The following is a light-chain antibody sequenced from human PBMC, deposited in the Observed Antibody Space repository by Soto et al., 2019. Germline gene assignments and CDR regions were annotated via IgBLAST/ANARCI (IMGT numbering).Light chain of an antibody. CDR2: DVS. Sequence: QSVLTQPRSVSGSPGQSVTISCTGTSSDVGGYNYVSWYQQHPGKAPKLMIYDVSKRPSGVPDRFSGSKSGNTASLTISGLQAEDEADYYCCSYAGSYTLVFGGGTKATVL. CDR1: SSDVGGYNY. J-gene: IGLJ2*01. CDR3: CSYAGSYTLV. V-gene: IGLV2-11*01.